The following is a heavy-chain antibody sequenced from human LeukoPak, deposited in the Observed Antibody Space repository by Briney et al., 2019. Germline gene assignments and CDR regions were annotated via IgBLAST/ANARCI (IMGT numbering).Heavy chain of an antibody. CDR3: ARERWLQFDYYYYGMDV. J-gene: IGHJ6*02. D-gene: IGHD5-24*01. Sequence: TLSLTCTVSGGSISSGSYYWSWIRQPAGKGLEWIGRIYTSGSTNYNPSLKSRVTISVDTSKNQFSLKLSSVTAADTAVYYCARERWLQFDYYYYGMDVWGQGTTVTVSS. V-gene: IGHV4-61*02. CDR2: IYTSGST. CDR1: GGSISSGSYY.